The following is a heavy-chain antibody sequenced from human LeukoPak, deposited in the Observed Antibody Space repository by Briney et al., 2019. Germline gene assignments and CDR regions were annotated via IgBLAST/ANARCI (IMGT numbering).Heavy chain of an antibody. J-gene: IGHJ6*02. Sequence: PSETLSLTCTVSGGSISSYYWSWIRQPPRKGLDWIGYIYYSGSTNYNHSLKSRVTRSVDSSKKQFSLKLSSVIAADTAVYYCAMSFLDYDILTVYFDYYYYGMDVWGQGTTVTVSS. CDR3: AMSFLDYDILTVYFDYYYYGMDV. D-gene: IGHD3-9*01. CDR2: IYYSGST. CDR1: GGSISSYY. V-gene: IGHV4-59*01.